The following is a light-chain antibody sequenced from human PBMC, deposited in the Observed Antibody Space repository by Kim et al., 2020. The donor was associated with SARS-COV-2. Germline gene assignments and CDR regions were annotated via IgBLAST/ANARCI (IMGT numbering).Light chain of an antibody. V-gene: IGLV3-1*01. Sequence: SYELTQPPSVSVSPGQTVTITCSGSNLGDKYAYWYQRKAGQSPVLVIYQHTKRPSGIPQRFSGSSSGNTATLTISRAQTMDEADYYCQAWDNNAAVFGGG. CDR2: QHT. J-gene: IGLJ3*02. CDR1: NLGDKY. CDR3: QAWDNNAAV.